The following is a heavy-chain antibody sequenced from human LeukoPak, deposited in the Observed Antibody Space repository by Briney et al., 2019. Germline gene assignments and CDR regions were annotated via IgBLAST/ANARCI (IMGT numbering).Heavy chain of an antibody. J-gene: IGHJ4*02. CDR2: IRHKAYGGTT. Sequence: GRSLRLSCTASGFSFGDHVMSWFRQAPGKGLEWVGLIRHKAYGGTTEYAASVKGRFTISRDDSKSIAYLQMNSLKTEDTAVYFCTRDFTSLPNPYFDFWGQGTLVTVSS. CDR1: GFSFGDHV. D-gene: IGHD1-14*01. CDR3: TRDFTSLPNPYFDF. V-gene: IGHV3-49*03.